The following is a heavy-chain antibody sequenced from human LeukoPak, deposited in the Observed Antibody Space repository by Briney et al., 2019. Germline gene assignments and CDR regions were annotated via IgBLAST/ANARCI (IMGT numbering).Heavy chain of an antibody. Sequence: PSETLSLTCTVSGGSISSYYWSCIRQPAGKGLEWIGRIYTSGSTNYNPSLKSRVTMSVDTSKNQFSLKLSSVTAADTAVYYCARSRKQNGDYTNWFDPWGQGTLVTVSS. CDR2: IYTSGST. CDR1: GGSISSYY. D-gene: IGHD4-17*01. CDR3: ARSRKQNGDYTNWFDP. J-gene: IGHJ5*02. V-gene: IGHV4-4*07.